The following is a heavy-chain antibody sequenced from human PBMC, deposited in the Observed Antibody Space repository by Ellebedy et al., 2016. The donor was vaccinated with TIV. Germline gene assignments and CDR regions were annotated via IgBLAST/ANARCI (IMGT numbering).Heavy chain of an antibody. J-gene: IGHJ6*02. CDR1: GFTFSSYA. Sequence: GESLKISCAASGFTFSSYAMHWVRQAPGKGLEWVAVISYDGSNKYYADSVKGRFTISRDNSKNTLYLQMNSLRAEDTAVYYCARGGRGYSGYDYYYYYGMDVWGQGTTVTVSS. CDR3: ARGGRGYSGYDYYYYYGMDV. D-gene: IGHD5-12*01. CDR2: ISYDGSNK. V-gene: IGHV3-30-3*01.